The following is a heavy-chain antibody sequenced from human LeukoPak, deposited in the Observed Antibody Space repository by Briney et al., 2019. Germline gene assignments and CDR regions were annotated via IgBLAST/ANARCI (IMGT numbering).Heavy chain of an antibody. J-gene: IGHJ4*02. D-gene: IGHD6-19*01. V-gene: IGHV1-2*02. CDR2: INPNSGGT. CDR3: ARARGYSSGFDY. Sequence: ASVKVSCKASGYAFTGYYMHWVRQAPGQGLEWMGWINPNSGGTNYAQKFQGRVTMTRDTSISTAYLELSRLRSDDTAVYYCARARGYSSGFDYWGQGTLVTVSS. CDR1: GYAFTGYY.